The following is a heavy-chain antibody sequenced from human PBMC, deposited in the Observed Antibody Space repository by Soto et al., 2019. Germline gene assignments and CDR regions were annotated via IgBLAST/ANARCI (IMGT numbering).Heavy chain of an antibody. J-gene: IGHJ5*02. CDR3: ARVSTYYDLLSGWFDP. CDR2: IYYSGST. Sequence: QVQLQESGPGLVKPSQTLSLTCTVSGGSISSGGYYWSWIRQHPGKGLEWIGYIYYSGSTYYNPYIQQRVHISLDSSTTQFSLKLRSVTAADTAVYYCARVSTYYDLLSGWFDPWGQGTLVTVSS. V-gene: IGHV4-31*03. CDR1: GGSISSGGYY. D-gene: IGHD3-9*01.